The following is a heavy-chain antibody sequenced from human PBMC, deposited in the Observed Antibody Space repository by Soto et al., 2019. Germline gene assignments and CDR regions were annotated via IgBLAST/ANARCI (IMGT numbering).Heavy chain of an antibody. J-gene: IGHJ4*02. CDR2: IIPIFGTA. Sequence: QVQLVQSGAEVKKPGSSVKVSCKASGGTFSSYAISWVRQAPGQGVEWMGGIIPIFGTANYAQKFQGRVTITADESTSTAYMELSSLRSEDTAVYYCATFSRVFVRGVTPQFDYWGLGTLVTVSS. CDR3: ATFSRVFVRGVTPQFDY. D-gene: IGHD3-10*01. V-gene: IGHV1-69*01. CDR1: GGTFSSYA.